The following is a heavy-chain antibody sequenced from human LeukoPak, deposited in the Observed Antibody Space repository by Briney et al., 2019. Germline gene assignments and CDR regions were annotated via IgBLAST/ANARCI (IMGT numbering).Heavy chain of an antibody. D-gene: IGHD3-10*01. CDR3: ARTYGSGSYGWFDP. CDR2: IYYSGST. V-gene: IGHV4-59*01. J-gene: IGHJ5*02. CDR1: GGSISSYY. Sequence: SETLSPTCTVSGGSISSYYWSWIRQPPGKGLEWIGYIYYSGSTNYNPSLKSRVTISVDTSKNQFSLKLSSVTAADTAVYYCARTYGSGSYGWFDPWGQGTLVTVSS.